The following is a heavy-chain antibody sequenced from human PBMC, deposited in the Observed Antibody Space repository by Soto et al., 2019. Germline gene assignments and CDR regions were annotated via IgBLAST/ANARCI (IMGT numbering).Heavy chain of an antibody. V-gene: IGHV3-23*01. Sequence: EVQLLESGGGLVQPGGSLRLSCAASGFTFSSYAMSWVRQAPGKGLEWVSAISGSGGSTYYADSVKGRFTISRDNSKNTLYLQMNGLRAEDRAVYYCAKGASYGDCEAHNYYYGMDVWGQGTTVTVSS. CDR2: ISGSGGST. J-gene: IGHJ6*02. CDR3: AKGASYGDCEAHNYYYGMDV. CDR1: GFTFSSYA. D-gene: IGHD4-17*01.